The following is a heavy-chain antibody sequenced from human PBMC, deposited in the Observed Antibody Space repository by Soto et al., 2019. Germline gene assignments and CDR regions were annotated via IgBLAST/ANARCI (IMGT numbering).Heavy chain of an antibody. CDR1: GVTFSSYG. V-gene: IGHV3-30*18. D-gene: IGHD3-3*02. CDR2: ISYDGSNK. J-gene: IGHJ6*03. CDR3: AKELAKEDTYYYYYYMDV. Sequence: GGSLRLSCAASGVTFSSYGMHWVRQAPGKGLEWVAVISYDGSNKYYADSVKGRFTISRDNSKNTLYPQMNSLRAEDTAVYYCAKELAKEDTYYYYYYMDVWGKGTTVTVSS.